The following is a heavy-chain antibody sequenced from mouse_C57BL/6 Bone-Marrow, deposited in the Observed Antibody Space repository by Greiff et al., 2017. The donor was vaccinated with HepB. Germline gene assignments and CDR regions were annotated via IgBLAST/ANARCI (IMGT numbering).Heavy chain of an antibody. CDR1: GYTFTDYY. Sequence: QVQLQQSGAELVRPGASVKLSCKASGYTFTDYYINWVKQRPGQGLEWIARIYPGSGNTYYNEKFKGKATLTAEKSSSTAYMQLSSLTSEDSAVYFCARSSSYVDAMVYWGQGTSVTVSS. CDR2: IYPGSGNT. V-gene: IGHV1-76*01. J-gene: IGHJ4*01. CDR3: ARSSSYVDAMVY. D-gene: IGHD1-1*01.